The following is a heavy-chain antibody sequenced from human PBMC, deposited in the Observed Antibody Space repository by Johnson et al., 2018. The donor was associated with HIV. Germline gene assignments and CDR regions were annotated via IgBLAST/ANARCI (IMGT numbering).Heavy chain of an antibody. J-gene: IGHJ3*02. D-gene: IGHD6-13*01. CDR2: ISCDGSSK. Sequence: QVQLVESGGGVVQPGRSLRLSCAASGFTFSSYAMHWVRQAPGKGLEWVAVISCDGSSKYYADSVKGRFTISRDNSKNTLYLQMNSLRAEDTAVYYCARDQQVVPTGGAFDIWGQGTMVTVSS. CDR3: ARDQQVVPTGGAFDI. CDR1: GFTFSSYA. V-gene: IGHV3-30*04.